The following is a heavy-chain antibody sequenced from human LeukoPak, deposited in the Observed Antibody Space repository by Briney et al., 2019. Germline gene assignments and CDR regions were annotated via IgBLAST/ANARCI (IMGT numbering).Heavy chain of an antibody. Sequence: GGSLRLSCAASGFTFDIYAMTWVRQAPGKGPDWVSGMSASANSTYYADSVKGRFIISRDNSKNTLYLQINSLRVDDMAVYYCARGPSCTSASCYVIGALDIWGLGTTVTVSS. CDR2: MSASANST. V-gene: IGHV3-23*01. CDR1: GFTFDIYA. CDR3: ARGPSCTSASCYVIGALDI. J-gene: IGHJ3*02. D-gene: IGHD2-2*01.